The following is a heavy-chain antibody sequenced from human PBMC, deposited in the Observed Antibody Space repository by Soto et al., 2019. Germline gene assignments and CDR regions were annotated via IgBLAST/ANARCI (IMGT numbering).Heavy chain of an antibody. J-gene: IGHJ4*02. V-gene: IGHV3-23*01. Sequence: EVQLLESGGGLVQPGGSLRLSCATSGFTFSSSAMRWVRQAPGKGLDWVSAMSGSGGSSYYAASVKGRFPISRDNSKHTLYLQMSSLRAEDTAVCYCAKEEGYCTNGVFHYFGYWGQGTLVTVSS. CDR1: GFTFSSSA. CDR2: MSGSGGSS. CDR3: AKEEGYCTNGVFHYFGY. D-gene: IGHD2-8*01.